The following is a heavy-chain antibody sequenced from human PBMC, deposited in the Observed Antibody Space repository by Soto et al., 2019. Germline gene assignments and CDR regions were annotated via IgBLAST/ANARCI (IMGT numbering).Heavy chain of an antibody. Sequence: SETLSLTCTVSGGSISSSSYYWGWIRQPPGKGLEWIGSIYYSGSTYYNPSLKSRVTISVDTSKNQFSLKLSSVTAADPAVYYCARVSTRLHLGELSLFTPVHYFDYWGQGTLVTVSS. CDR1: GGSISSSSYY. J-gene: IGHJ4*02. D-gene: IGHD3-16*02. CDR2: IYYSGST. CDR3: ARVSTRLHLGELSLFTPVHYFDY. V-gene: IGHV4-39*01.